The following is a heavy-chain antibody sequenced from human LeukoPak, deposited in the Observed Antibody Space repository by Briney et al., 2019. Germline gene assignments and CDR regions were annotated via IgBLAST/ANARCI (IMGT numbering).Heavy chain of an antibody. CDR2: ISSSSSYI. CDR3: ARDEEADYGDYGASFDY. Sequence: PGGSLRLSCAASGFTFSSYGMNWVRQAPGKGLEWVSSISSSSSYIYYADSVKGRFTISRDNAKNSLYLQMNSLRAEDTAVYYCARDEEADYGDYGASFDYWGQGTLVTVSS. J-gene: IGHJ4*02. D-gene: IGHD4-17*01. V-gene: IGHV3-21*01. CDR1: GFTFSSYG.